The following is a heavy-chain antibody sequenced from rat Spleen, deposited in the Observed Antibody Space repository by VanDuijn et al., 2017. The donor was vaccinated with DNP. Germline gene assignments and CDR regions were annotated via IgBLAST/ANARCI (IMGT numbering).Heavy chain of an antibody. Sequence: EVQLVESGGGLVQPGRSLKLSCAASGFTFSNYYMAWVRQAPGKGLEWVATIIFDGSTTYYRDSVKGRFTISRDNAKSTLYLQMDSLRSEDTATYYCATGHFDYWGQGVMVTVSS. CDR2: IIFDGSTT. CDR1: GFTFSNYY. CDR3: ATGHFDY. J-gene: IGHJ2*01. V-gene: IGHV5S10*01.